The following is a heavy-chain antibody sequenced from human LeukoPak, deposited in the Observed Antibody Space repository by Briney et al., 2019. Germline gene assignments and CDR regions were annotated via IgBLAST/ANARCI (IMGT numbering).Heavy chain of an antibody. V-gene: IGHV3-21*01. CDR3: ARDSPPDIVVVPAALTMDV. D-gene: IGHD2-2*01. CDR2: ISSSSSYI. Sequence: GGSLRLSCAASGFIFSSYSMNWVRQAPGKGLEWVSSISSSSSYIYYADSVKGRFTISRDNAKNSLYLQMNSLRAEDTAVYYCARDSPPDIVVVPAALTMDVWGKGTTVTVSS. J-gene: IGHJ6*03. CDR1: GFIFSSYS.